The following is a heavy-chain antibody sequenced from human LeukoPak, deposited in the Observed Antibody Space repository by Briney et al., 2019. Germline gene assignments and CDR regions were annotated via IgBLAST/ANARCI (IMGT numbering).Heavy chain of an antibody. D-gene: IGHD3-3*01. J-gene: IGHJ4*02. CDR2: ISENGRTT. V-gene: IGHV3-74*01. CDR1: GFTFSNYW. CDR3: ARTSDYYDFWSGYYPFDY. Sequence: GGSLRLSCAASGFTFSNYWIHWVRQAPGKGLVWVSRISENGRTTTYADSVKGRFTISRDNAKNSVYLQMNSLRAEDTAMYYCARTSDYYDFWSGYYPFDYWGQGTLVTVSS.